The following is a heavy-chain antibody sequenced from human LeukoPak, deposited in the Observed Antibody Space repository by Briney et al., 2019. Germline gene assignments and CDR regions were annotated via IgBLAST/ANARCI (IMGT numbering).Heavy chain of an antibody. J-gene: IGHJ4*02. D-gene: IGHD4-17*01. CDR1: GYTFTSYD. CDR3: ARGIYGDYQYYYFDY. CDR2: MNPNSGNT. V-gene: IGHV1-8*03. Sequence: ASVKVSCKASGYTFTSYDINWVRQATGQGLEWMGWMNPNSGNTGYAQKFQGRVTITRNTSISTAYMELSSLRSEDTAVYYCARGIYGDYQYYYFDYWGQGTLVTVSS.